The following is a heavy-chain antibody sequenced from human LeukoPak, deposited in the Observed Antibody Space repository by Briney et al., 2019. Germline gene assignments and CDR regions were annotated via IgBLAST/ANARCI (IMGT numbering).Heavy chain of an antibody. CDR1: GYTFTGYY. D-gene: IGHD3-9*01. CDR2: INPNSGGT. CDR3: ARVRYFDWLAGRRYYFDY. V-gene: IGHV1-2*02. J-gene: IGHJ4*02. Sequence: GASVKVSCKASGYTFTGYYMHWVRQAPGQGLEWMGWINPNSGGTNYAQKFQGRVTMTRDTSISTAYMELSRLRSDDTAVYYCARVRYFDWLAGRRYYFDYWGQGTLVTVSS.